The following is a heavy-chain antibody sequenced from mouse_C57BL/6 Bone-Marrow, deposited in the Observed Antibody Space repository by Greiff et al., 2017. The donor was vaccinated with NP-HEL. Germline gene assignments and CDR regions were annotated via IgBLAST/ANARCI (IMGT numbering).Heavy chain of an antibody. CDR2: IDPENGDT. J-gene: IGHJ2*01. V-gene: IGHV14-4*01. CDR3: TTRANYFDY. CDR1: GFNIKDDY. Sequence: EVQLQQSGAELVRPGASVKLSCTASGFNIKDDYMHWVKQRPEQGLEWIGWIDPENGDTEYASEFQGKATITADTSSNTAYLQLSSLTSEDTAVYYCTTRANYFDYWGQGTTLTVSS.